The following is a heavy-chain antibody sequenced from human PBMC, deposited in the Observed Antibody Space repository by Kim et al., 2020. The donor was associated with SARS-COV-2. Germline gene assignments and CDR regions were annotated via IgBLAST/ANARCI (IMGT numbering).Heavy chain of an antibody. J-gene: IGHJ4*02. D-gene: IGHD3-3*01. CDR1: GGSISSYY. CDR3: ARLARNYDFWSGYFDY. CDR2: IYYSGST. V-gene: IGHV4-59*08. Sequence: SETLSLTCTVSGGSISSYYWSWIRQPPGKGLEWIGYIYYSGSTNYNPSLKSRVTISVDTSKNQFSLKLSSVTAADTAVYYCARLARNYDFWSGYFDYWGQGTLVTVSS.